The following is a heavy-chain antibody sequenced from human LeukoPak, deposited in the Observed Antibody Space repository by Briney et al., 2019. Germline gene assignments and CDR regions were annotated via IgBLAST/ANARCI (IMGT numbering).Heavy chain of an antibody. CDR2: IYYSGST. J-gene: IGHJ4*02. D-gene: IGHD2-2*01. CDR3: ARSVVVPVRFDY. V-gene: IGHV4-30-4*01. Sequence: SQTLSLTCTVSGGSISSGDYYWSWIRQPPGKGLEWIGYIYYSGSTYYNPSLKSRVTISVDTSKNQFSLKLSSVTAADTAVYYCARSVVVPVRFDYWGQGTLVTVSS. CDR1: GGSISSGDYY.